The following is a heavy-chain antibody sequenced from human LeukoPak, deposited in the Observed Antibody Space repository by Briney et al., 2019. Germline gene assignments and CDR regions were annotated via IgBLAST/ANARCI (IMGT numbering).Heavy chain of an antibody. CDR2: IYYSGSS. Sequence: SETLSLTCTVSGGSINNGGYYWSWIRQHPRKGLEWIGYIYYSGSSYYNPSLRSRVTISVDTSKNHFSLKLSSVTAADTAVYYCARNRDGYNSFDYWGQGTLVTGSS. CDR3: ARNRDGYNSFDY. V-gene: IGHV4-31*03. J-gene: IGHJ4*02. D-gene: IGHD5-24*01. CDR1: GGSINNGGYY.